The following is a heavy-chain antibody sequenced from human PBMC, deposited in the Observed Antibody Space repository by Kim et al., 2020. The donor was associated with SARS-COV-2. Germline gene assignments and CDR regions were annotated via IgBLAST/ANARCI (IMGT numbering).Heavy chain of an antibody. J-gene: IGHJ4*02. D-gene: IGHD5-12*01. Sequence: TSSAQKFQGRVTMTRDTSTSTVYMELSSLRSEDTAVYYCARGDGGYGVDYWGQGTLVTVSS. CDR2: T. CDR3: ARGDGGYGVDY. V-gene: IGHV1-46*01.